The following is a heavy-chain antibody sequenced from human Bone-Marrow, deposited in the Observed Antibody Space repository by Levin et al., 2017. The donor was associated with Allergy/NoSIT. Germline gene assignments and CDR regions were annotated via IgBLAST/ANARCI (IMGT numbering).Heavy chain of an antibody. CDR2: IYYTGST. CDR3: ARVTREVLNYYFYYYMDV. CDR1: GGSLRSYY. V-gene: IGHV4-59*01. Sequence: NPSETLSLTCSVSGGSLRSYYWTWIRQPPGKGLEWIGYIYYTGSTNYNPSLESRATISLDTSDNQFSLELTFVTAADTAVYYCARVTREVLNYYFYYYMDVWGTGATVTVSS. D-gene: IGHD2-2*01. J-gene: IGHJ6*03.